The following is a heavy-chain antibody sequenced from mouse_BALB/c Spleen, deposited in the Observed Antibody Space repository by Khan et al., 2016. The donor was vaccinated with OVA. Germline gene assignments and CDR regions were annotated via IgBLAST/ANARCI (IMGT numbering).Heavy chain of an antibody. CDR1: GFTFSSYS. V-gene: IGHV5-6*01. J-gene: IGHJ3*01. CDR2: ISSCGDYT. Sequence: EVELVESGGDLVKPGGSLKLSCAASGFTFSSYSMSWVRQPPDKRLEWVASISSCGDYTYYPDIVKGRFTISRDNAKNTLYLEMSSLKSEDTACYYCASHLTGSFAYWGQGTLVTVSA. CDR3: ASHLTGSFAY. D-gene: IGHD4-1*01.